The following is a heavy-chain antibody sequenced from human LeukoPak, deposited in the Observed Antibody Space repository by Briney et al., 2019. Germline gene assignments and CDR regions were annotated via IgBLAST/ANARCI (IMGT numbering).Heavy chain of an antibody. V-gene: IGHV3-23*01. CDR2: ISGSGGST. D-gene: IGHD3-10*01. Sequence: GGSLRLSCAASGFTFSSYAMSWVRQAPGKGLEWVSAISGSGGSTYYADSVKGRFTISRDNSKNTLYLQMNSLRAEDTALYYCAKDMGPYYYGSGSYDYWGQGTLVTVSS. CDR3: AKDMGPYYYGSGSYDY. J-gene: IGHJ4*02. CDR1: GFTFSSYA.